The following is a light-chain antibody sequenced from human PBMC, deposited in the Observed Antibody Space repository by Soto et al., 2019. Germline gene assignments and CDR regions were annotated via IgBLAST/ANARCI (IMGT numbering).Light chain of an antibody. CDR2: GAS. CDR3: QLYGSSPLYS. Sequence: EIVLTQSPGTLSLSPGERVTLSCRASQSLSGNYLAWYQQKPGQAPKFLIYGASNRATDIPDRFSGGGSGTDFALTISRLEPEDFAVYHCQLYGSSPLYSFAQGTELEIK. V-gene: IGKV3-20*01. J-gene: IGKJ2*01. CDR1: QSLSGNY.